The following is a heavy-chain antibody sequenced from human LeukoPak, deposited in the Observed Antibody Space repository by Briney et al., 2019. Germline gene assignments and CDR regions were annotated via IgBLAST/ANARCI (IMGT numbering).Heavy chain of an antibody. CDR2: ILSKTSGGTT. CDR1: GFTFSNAW. D-gene: IGHD3-10*01. CDR3: ADYYASGSYPP. Sequence: GGSLRLSCAASGFTFSNAWLNWVRQAPGKGLEWVGRILSKTSGGTTDYATPVKGRFTISRDDSKDMLYLHMNSLQIEDTAVYYCADYYASGSYPPWGQGTLVTVSS. V-gene: IGHV3-15*07. J-gene: IGHJ5*02.